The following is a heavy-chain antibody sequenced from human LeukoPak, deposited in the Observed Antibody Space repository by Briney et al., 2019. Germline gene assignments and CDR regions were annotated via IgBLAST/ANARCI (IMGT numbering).Heavy chain of an antibody. CDR2: IYSGGST. CDR3: AREAYESNSLAFDI. V-gene: IGHV3-66*02. J-gene: IGHJ3*02. CDR1: GFTVSSNY. Sequence: PGGSLRLSCAASGFTVSSNYMSWVRQAPGKGLEWVSVIYSGGSTYYSDSVKGRFTISRDNSKNTLYLQMNSLRAEDTAGYYCAREAYESNSLAFDIWGQGTMGTVSS. D-gene: IGHD3-22*01.